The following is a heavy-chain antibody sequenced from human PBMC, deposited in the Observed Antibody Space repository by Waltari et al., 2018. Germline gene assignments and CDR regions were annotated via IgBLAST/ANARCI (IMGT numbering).Heavy chain of an antibody. D-gene: IGHD6-19*01. CDR1: GYSISSGYY. J-gene: IGHJ5*02. V-gene: IGHV4-38-2*02. CDR2: IYHSAST. CDR3: ARDRLGSGAHP. Sequence: QVQLQESSPGLVKPSETLSLTCAVSGYSISSGYYWGWIRQPPGKGLECIGSIYHSASTYYIPSLKSRVTISVDTSKNQFSLKLSSVTAADTAVYYCARDRLGSGAHPWGQGTLVTVSS.